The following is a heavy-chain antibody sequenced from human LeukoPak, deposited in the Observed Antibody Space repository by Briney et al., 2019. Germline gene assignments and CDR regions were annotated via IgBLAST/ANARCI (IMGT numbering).Heavy chain of an antibody. V-gene: IGHV3-21*01. Sequence: PGGSLRLSCAASGFTFSSYSMNWVRQAPGKGLEWVSSISSSSSYIYYADSVKGRFTISRDNAKNSLYLQMNSLRAEDTAVYFCTRDVRSRYFDLWGRGTLVTVSS. CDR1: GFTFSSYS. CDR2: ISSSSSYI. CDR3: TRDVRSRYFDL. J-gene: IGHJ2*01.